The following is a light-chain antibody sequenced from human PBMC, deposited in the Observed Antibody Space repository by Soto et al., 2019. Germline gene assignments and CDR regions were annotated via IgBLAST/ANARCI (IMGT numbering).Light chain of an antibody. Sequence: DIQMTQSPSTLSASVGDRVTMLCRASQSISDWLAWYQQKPGKAPKLLIYDISNLEIGVPSRFSGSGSGTEFTPTISGLQPDDFATYYCQQYNSYSFGQGTKVDIK. CDR3: QQYNSYS. V-gene: IGKV1-5*02. CDR2: DIS. J-gene: IGKJ1*01. CDR1: QSISDW.